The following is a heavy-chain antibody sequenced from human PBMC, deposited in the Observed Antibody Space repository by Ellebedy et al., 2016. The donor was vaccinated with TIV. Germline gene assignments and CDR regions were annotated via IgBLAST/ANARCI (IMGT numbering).Heavy chain of an antibody. V-gene: IGHV3-23*01. CDR2: ISGSGGST. D-gene: IGHD2-15*01. Sequence: GESLKISXAASGFTFSSYAMSWVRQAPGKGLEWVSAISGSGGSTYYADSVKGRFTISRDNSKNTLYLQMNSLRAEDTAVYYCAKDCSCYYGMDVWGQGTTVTVSS. CDR3: AKDCSCYYGMDV. J-gene: IGHJ6*02. CDR1: GFTFSSYA.